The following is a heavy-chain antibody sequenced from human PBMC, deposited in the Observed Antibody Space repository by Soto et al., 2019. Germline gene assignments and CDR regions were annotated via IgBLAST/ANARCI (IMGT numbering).Heavy chain of an antibody. CDR3: ARLRYDSSGYYFAYFDY. J-gene: IGHJ4*02. CDR2: ISAYNGNT. V-gene: IGHV1-18*01. Sequence: ASVKVSCKASGYTFTRYGISWVRHAPGQGLEWMGWISAYNGNTNYAQKLQGRVTMTTDTSTSTAYMELRSLRSDDTAVYYCARLRYDSSGYYFAYFDYWGQGTLVTVSS. CDR1: GYTFTRYG. D-gene: IGHD3-22*01.